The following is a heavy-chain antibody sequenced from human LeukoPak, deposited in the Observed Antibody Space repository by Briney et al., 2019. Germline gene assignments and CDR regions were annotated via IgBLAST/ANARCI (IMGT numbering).Heavy chain of an antibody. D-gene: IGHD2-15*01. CDR1: GFIIDDYG. CDR3: ARDRGRYCSGGTCYDWFDP. V-gene: IGHV3-20*01. Sequence: GGSLRLSCEASGFIIDDYGMSWVRQAPGKGLEWVSSINWNGGSTYYADSVKGRFTISRDNAKNSLYLQMNSLRAEDTALYHCARDRGRYCSGGTCYDWFDPWGQGTLVTVSS. J-gene: IGHJ5*02. CDR2: INWNGGST.